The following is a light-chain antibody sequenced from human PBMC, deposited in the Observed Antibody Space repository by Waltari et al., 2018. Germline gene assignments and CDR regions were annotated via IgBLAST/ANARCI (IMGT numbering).Light chain of an antibody. CDR1: QSLSSSY. V-gene: IGKV3-20*01. CDR3: QQYDASSPT. J-gene: IGKJ1*01. CDR2: DAS. Sequence: EIVLTQSPGTLSLSPGERATLSCRASQSLSSSYLAWYQQKPGQAPRRLVFDASSRATGIPDRFSGSGSGTDFTLTINRLEPEDFAVYYCQQYDASSPTFGQGTKVEI.